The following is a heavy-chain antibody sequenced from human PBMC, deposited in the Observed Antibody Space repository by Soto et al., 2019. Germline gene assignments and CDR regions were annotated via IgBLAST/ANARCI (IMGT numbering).Heavy chain of an antibody. Sequence: GGSLSLSCAASGFTFSSYGMHWVRQAPGKGLEWVAVISYDGSNKYYADSVKGRFTISRDNSKNTLYLQMNSLRAEDTAVYYCAKAAVSYGAAAFDIWGQGTMVTVSS. D-gene: IGHD3-10*01. J-gene: IGHJ3*02. CDR1: GFTFSSYG. V-gene: IGHV3-30*18. CDR2: ISYDGSNK. CDR3: AKAAVSYGAAAFDI.